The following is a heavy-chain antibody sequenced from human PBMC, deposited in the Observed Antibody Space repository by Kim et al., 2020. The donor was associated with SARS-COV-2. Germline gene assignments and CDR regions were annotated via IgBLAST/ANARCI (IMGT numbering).Heavy chain of an antibody. J-gene: IGHJ4*02. CDR3: ARGDGWSGPSFDY. V-gene: IGHV4-34*01. CDR1: GGSFSGYY. D-gene: IGHD3-3*01. CDR2: INHSGST. Sequence: SETLSLTCAVYGGSFSGYYWSWIRQPPGKGLEWIGEINHSGSTNYNPSLKSRVTISVDTSKNQFSLKLSSVTAADTAVYYCARGDGWSGPSFDYWGQGTLVTVSS.